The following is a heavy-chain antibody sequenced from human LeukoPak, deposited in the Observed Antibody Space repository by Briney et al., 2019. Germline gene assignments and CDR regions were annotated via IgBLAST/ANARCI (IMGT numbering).Heavy chain of an antibody. CDR2: INSDGSNT. Sequence: GGSLRLSCAASGFTFSNYWMHWVRQAPGKGLVWVSRINSDGSNTNYADSVKGRFTISRDNSKNTLYLQMNSLRAEDTAVYYCAKGPLLWDWGQGTLVTVSS. V-gene: IGHV3-74*01. D-gene: IGHD2/OR15-2a*01. J-gene: IGHJ4*02. CDR3: AKGPLLWD. CDR1: GFTFSNYW.